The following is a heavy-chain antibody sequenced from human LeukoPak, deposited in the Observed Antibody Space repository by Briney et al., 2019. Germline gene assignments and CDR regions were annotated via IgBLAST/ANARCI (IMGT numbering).Heavy chain of an antibody. CDR1: GFTVSSSY. J-gene: IGHJ4*02. V-gene: IGHV3-66*02. CDR2: IYSGGST. CDR3: ATEGQYYDSSGYPTWTFDS. D-gene: IGHD3-22*01. Sequence: PGGSLRLSCAASGFTVSSSYMSWVRQAPGKGLEWVSVIYSGGSTYYADSVKGRFTISRDNFKNTLYLQMNSLRAEDTAVYYCATEGQYYDSSGYPTWTFDSWGQGTLVTVSS.